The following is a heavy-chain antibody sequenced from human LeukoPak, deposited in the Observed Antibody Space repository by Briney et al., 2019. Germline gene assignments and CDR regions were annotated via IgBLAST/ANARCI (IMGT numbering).Heavy chain of an antibody. Sequence: SETLSLTCAVYGGSFSGYYWSWIRQPPGKGLEWIGEINHSGSTNYNPSLKSRVTISVDTSKSQFSLKLSSVTAADTAVYYCARRVYDFWSGYYSHYYYYMDVWGKGTTVTVSS. V-gene: IGHV4-34*01. CDR1: GGSFSGYY. CDR3: ARRVYDFWSGYYSHYYYYMDV. CDR2: INHSGST. J-gene: IGHJ6*03. D-gene: IGHD3-3*01.